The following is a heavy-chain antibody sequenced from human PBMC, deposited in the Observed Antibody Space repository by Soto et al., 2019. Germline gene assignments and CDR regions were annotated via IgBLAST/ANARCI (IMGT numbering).Heavy chain of an antibody. V-gene: IGHV1-2*04. J-gene: IGHJ6*02. CDR3: ARVRPPITMVRGVIPYGMDV. CDR1: GYTFTGYY. CDR2: INPNSGGT. Sequence: EASVKVSCKASGYTFTGYYMHWVRQAPGQGLEWMGWINPNSGGTNYAQKLQGWVTMTRDTSISTAYMELSRLRSDDTAVYYCARVRPPITMVRGVIPYGMDVWGQGTTVTVSS. D-gene: IGHD3-10*01.